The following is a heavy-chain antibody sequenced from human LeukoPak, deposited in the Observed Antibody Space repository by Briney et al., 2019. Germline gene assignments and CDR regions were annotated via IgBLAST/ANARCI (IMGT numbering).Heavy chain of an antibody. J-gene: IGHJ4*02. Sequence: GTSLRLSCAASGFTLSIYAMHWVRQAPGKGLEWVAVIPNDGANKYYADSVKGRFIISRDNSKNTVYLQMNSRGPEDTAVYFCARGREQMVPYFDYWGQGALVTVSS. CDR1: GFTLSIYA. D-gene: IGHD6-13*01. CDR2: IPNDGANK. CDR3: ARGREQMVPYFDY. V-gene: IGHV3-30-3*01.